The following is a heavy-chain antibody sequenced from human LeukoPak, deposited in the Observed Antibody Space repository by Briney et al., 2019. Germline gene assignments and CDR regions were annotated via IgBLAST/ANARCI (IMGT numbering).Heavy chain of an antibody. Sequence: ASVKVSCKTSGYTFTAYSIHWVRQAPGQGLEWMGWISSNSDNTNYAQKLQGRVTMTTDTSTSTAYMELRSLRSDDTALYFCARDWGSIKVIADYWGQGTLVTVSS. CDR1: GYTFTAYS. J-gene: IGHJ4*02. V-gene: IGHV1-18*04. CDR2: ISSNSDNT. D-gene: IGHD7-27*01. CDR3: ARDWGSIKVIADY.